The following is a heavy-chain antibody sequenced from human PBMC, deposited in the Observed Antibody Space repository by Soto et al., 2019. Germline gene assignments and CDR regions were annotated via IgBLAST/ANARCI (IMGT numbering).Heavy chain of an antibody. D-gene: IGHD3-10*01. CDR2: IYPGDSQT. CDR3: ASPGHYGSGTYEFDY. Sequence: PGESLKISCKGSGYSFSNYWIGWVSQMPGKGLEWMGIIYPGDSQTRYSPSFQGQVTISADKSIRTAYLQWSSLRASDTAMYYCASPGHYGSGTYEFDYWGQGTLVTVSS. V-gene: IGHV5-51*01. J-gene: IGHJ4*02. CDR1: GYSFSNYW.